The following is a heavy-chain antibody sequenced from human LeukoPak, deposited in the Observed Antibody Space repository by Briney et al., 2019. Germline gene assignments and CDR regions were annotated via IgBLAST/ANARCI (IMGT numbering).Heavy chain of an antibody. J-gene: IGHJ3*02. CDR2: ISGSGGTT. CDR1: GFTFSSYA. D-gene: IGHD6-19*01. CDR3: AKDSGSSGWYRRDAFDI. V-gene: IGHV3-23*01. Sequence: GGSLRLSCAASGFTFSSYAMSWVRQAPGKGLEWVSAISGSGGTTYYADSVKGRFTISRDNSKNTLYLQMNSLRAEDTAVYFCAKDSGSSGWYRRDAFDIWGQGTMVTVSS.